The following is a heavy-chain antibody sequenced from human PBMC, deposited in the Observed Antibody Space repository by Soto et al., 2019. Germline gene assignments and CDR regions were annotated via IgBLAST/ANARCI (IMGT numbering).Heavy chain of an antibody. V-gene: IGHV1-18*01. CDR3: ARGRYGDY. CDR2: ISAHNGNT. CDR1: GYAFTTYG. D-gene: IGHD1-1*01. Sequence: QVHLVQSGAEVKKPGASVKFSCKGSGYAFTTYGIPWVRQAPGQGLEWMGWISAHNGNTNYAQKLQGRVTVTRDTSTRTAYMELRILRSDDTAVYYCARGRYGDYWGQGALVTVSS. J-gene: IGHJ4*02.